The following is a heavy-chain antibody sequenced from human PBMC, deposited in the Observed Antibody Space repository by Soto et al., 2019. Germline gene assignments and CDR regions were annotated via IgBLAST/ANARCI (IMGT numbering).Heavy chain of an antibody. D-gene: IGHD5-18*01. V-gene: IGHV1-69*08. Sequence: QVQLVQSGAEVKKPGSSVKVSCKASGGTFSSYTISWVRQAPGQGLEWMGRIIPILGIANYAQKFQGRVTXTEXKSTSTAYMELSSLRSEETAVYYCARDSSTAPGGYWGQGTLVTVSS. CDR3: ARDSSTAPGGY. CDR1: GGTFSSYT. CDR2: IIPILGIA. J-gene: IGHJ4*02.